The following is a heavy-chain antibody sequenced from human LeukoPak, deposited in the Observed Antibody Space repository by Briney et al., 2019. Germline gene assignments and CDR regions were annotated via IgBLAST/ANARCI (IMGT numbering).Heavy chain of an antibody. J-gene: IGHJ5*02. V-gene: IGHV1-2*02. D-gene: IGHD2-2*02. Sequence: ASVKVSCKASGYTFTGYYMHWVRQAPGQGLEWMGWINPNSGGTNYAQKFQGRVTITRDKSISTAYMETRRLRSGDTAVYYCASDGPYCSSTSCYNHWGQGTLVTVSS. CDR2: INPNSGGT. CDR1: GYTFTGYY. CDR3: ASDGPYCSSTSCYNH.